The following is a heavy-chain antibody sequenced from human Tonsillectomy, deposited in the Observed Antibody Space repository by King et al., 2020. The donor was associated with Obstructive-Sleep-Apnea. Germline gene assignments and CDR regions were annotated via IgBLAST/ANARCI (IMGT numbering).Heavy chain of an antibody. D-gene: IGHD5-24*01. CDR1: GFTFSDYY. CDR2: ISSSGSSI. Sequence: VQLVESGGGLVKPGGSLRLSCAASGFTFSDYYMSWIRQAPGKGLEWGSYISSSGSSIYYADSVKGRFTIPRDNAKNSLYLQMNSLRAEDTAVYYCAREGGRDGYNNHGGYFDYWGQGTLVTVSS. V-gene: IGHV3-11*01. J-gene: IGHJ4*02. CDR3: AREGGRDGYNNHGGYFDY.